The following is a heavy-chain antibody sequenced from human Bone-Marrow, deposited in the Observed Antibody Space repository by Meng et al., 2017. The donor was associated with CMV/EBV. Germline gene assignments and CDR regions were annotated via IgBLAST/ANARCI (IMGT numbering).Heavy chain of an antibody. J-gene: IGHJ4*02. CDR1: GGSVSSGSYY. CDR2: IYYSGST. V-gene: IGHV4-61*01. Sequence: SETLSLTCTVSGGSVSSGSYYWSWIRQPPGKGLEWIGYIYYSGSTNYNPSLKSRVTISVDTSKNQFSLKLSSVTAADTAVYYCARLDLVFTHEEWVQGTLVTVSS. D-gene: IGHD2-2*03. CDR3: ARLDLVFTHEE.